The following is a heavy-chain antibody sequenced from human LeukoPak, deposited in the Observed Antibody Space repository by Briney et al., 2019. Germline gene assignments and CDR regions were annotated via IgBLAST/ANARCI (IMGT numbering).Heavy chain of an antibody. J-gene: IGHJ3*02. V-gene: IGHV3-7*05. D-gene: IGHD7-27*01. CDR2: IKQDGSEI. CDR1: GFIFDNFW. Sequence: GGSLRLSCAASGFIFDNFWMSWVRQAPGKGREWVANIKQDGSEIYYVDSVKGRFTISRDNAKNSLYLQMNSLRAEDTAVYYCARGALGTFDIWGQGTMVTISS. CDR3: ARGALGTFDI.